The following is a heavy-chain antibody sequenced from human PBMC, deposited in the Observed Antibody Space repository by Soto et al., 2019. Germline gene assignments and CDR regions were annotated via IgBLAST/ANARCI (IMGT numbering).Heavy chain of an antibody. Sequence: GGSLRLSCAASGFTFSSYSMNWVRQAPGKGLEWVSYISSSSSTIYYADSVKGRFTISRDNAKNSLYLQMNSLRDEDTAVYYCARDWGDYVWTARSYYYYYGMDVWGQGTTVTVSS. D-gene: IGHD3-16*01. J-gene: IGHJ6*02. CDR2: ISSSSSTI. CDR3: ARDWGDYVWTARSYYYYYGMDV. V-gene: IGHV3-48*02. CDR1: GFTFSSYS.